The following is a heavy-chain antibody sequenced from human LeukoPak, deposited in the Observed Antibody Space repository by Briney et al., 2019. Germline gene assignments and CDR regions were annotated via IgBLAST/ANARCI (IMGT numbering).Heavy chain of an antibody. CDR3: ARVQSYYGSGRPRRLIDY. CDR1: GGSFSVYY. D-gene: IGHD3-10*01. V-gene: IGHV4-34*01. CDR2: INHSGST. Sequence: SETLSLTCAVYGGSFSVYYWSWIRQPPGKGLEWIGEINHSGSTNYNPSLKSRVTISVDTSKNQFSLKLSSVTAADTAVYYCARVQSYYGSGRPRRLIDYWGQGTLVTVSS. J-gene: IGHJ4*02.